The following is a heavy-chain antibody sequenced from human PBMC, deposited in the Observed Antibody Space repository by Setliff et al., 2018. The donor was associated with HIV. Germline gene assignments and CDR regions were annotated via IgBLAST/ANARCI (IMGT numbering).Heavy chain of an antibody. Sequence: VKVSCKASGYTFTSYGISWVRQAPGQGLEWMGWISAYSGNTNYAQKLQGRVTMTTDTSTSTAYMELRSLRSDDTAVYYCARVAWYYSFWSGLGDAFDIWGQGTMVTVSS. CDR3: ARVAWYYSFWSGLGDAFDI. D-gene: IGHD3-3*01. CDR1: GYTFTSYG. J-gene: IGHJ3*02. V-gene: IGHV1-18*01. CDR2: ISAYSGNT.